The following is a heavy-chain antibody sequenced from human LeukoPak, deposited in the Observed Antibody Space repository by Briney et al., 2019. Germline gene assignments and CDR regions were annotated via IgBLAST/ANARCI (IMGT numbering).Heavy chain of an antibody. CDR3: ARGVGGY. CDR2: IKQDGSEK. Sequence: GGSLRLSCAASGVTFSSYSLSWIRQAPGKGLEWVANIKQDGSEKYYVDSVKGRFTISRDNAKNSLYLQMNSLRAEDTAVYYCARGVGGYWGQGTLVTVSS. J-gene: IGHJ4*02. V-gene: IGHV3-7*01. CDR1: GVTFSSYS. D-gene: IGHD3-3*01.